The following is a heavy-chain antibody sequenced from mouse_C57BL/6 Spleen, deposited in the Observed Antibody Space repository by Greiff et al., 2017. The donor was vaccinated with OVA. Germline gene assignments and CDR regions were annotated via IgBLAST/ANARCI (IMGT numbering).Heavy chain of an antibody. CDR3: TRERGYYSNYEGAMDY. D-gene: IGHD2-5*01. Sequence: DVKLVESGTVLARPGASVKMSCKTSGYTFTSYWMHWVKQRPGQGLEWIGAIYPGNSDTSYNQKFKGKAKLTAVTSASTAYMELSSLTNEDSAVYYCTRERGYYSNYEGAMDYWGQGTSVTVSS. CDR2: IYPGNSDT. J-gene: IGHJ4*01. V-gene: IGHV1-5*01. CDR1: GYTFTSYW.